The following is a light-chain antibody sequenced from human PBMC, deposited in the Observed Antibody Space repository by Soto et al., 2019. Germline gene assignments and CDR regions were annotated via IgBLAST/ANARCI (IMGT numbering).Light chain of an antibody. J-gene: IGKJ2*01. CDR1: RSITTH. V-gene: IGKV1-39*01. CDR3: QQSYSTPYT. CDR2: AAS. Sequence: DLQMTQSPSSLSASVGDRVTITCRASRSITTHLNWYQQKPGKAPKLLIYAASSLQSGVPSRFSGSGSGTDFTLTISSLQPEDFATYYCQQSYSTPYTFGQGTKLQIK.